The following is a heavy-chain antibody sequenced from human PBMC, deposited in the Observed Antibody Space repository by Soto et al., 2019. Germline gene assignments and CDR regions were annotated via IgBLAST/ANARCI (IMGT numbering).Heavy chain of an antibody. V-gene: IGHV1-69*02. CDR2: VNPIVSMS. Sequence: QVQLVQSGAEVKRPGSSVKVSCKASGDTFNFYSINWVRQAPGLGLEWMGRVNPIVSMSNYAQKFQGRVTXTXDXXTSTAYMELSSLRSEDTAIYYCASSYGSGYRAFDYWGQGALATVSS. J-gene: IGHJ4*02. D-gene: IGHD3-10*01. CDR3: ASSYGSGYRAFDY. CDR1: GDTFNFYS.